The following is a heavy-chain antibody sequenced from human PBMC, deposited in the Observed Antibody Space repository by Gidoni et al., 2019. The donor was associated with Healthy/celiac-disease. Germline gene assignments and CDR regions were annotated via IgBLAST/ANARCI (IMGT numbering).Heavy chain of an antibody. D-gene: IGHD3-9*01. J-gene: IGHJ4*02. CDR1: RRTFSSYA. Sequence: QVQLVQSGAEGKTLVSSVKVSCQASRRTFSSYAISWVRPAPGQGLQWMGGIIPIFGTANYAQKFQGRVTITADESTSTAYMELSSLRSEDTAVYYCADGRTGYYFDYWGQGTLVTVSS. V-gene: IGHV1-69*12. CDR3: ADGRTGYYFDY. CDR2: IIPIFGTA.